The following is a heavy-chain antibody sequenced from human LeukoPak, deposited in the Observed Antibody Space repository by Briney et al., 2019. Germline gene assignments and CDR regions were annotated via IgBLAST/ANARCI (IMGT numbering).Heavy chain of an antibody. CDR2: IKQDGSEK. CDR1: GFTFSSYW. J-gene: IGHJ4*02. D-gene: IGHD2-15*01. Sequence: GGSLRLSYAASGFTFSSYWMSWVRQAPGKGLEWVANIKQDGSEKYYVDSVKGRFTISRDSAENSLYLQMNSLKTEDTAVYYCTTQHCSGGSCYEVYFDYWGQGTLVTVSS. V-gene: IGHV3-7*03. CDR3: TTQHCSGGSCYEVYFDY.